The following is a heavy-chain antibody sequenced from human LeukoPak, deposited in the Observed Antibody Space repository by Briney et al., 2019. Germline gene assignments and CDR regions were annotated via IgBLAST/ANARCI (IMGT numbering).Heavy chain of an antibody. Sequence: ASVKVSCKASGYTFTGYYMHWVRQAPGQGLEWVGIINPSGGSTSYAQKFQGRVTMTRDTSTSTVYMELSSLKSEDTAVYYCAREVLGPYCGGDCYPDYWGQGTLVTVSS. J-gene: IGHJ4*02. D-gene: IGHD2-21*02. CDR2: INPSGGST. CDR1: GYTFTGYY. CDR3: AREVLGPYCGGDCYPDY. V-gene: IGHV1-46*01.